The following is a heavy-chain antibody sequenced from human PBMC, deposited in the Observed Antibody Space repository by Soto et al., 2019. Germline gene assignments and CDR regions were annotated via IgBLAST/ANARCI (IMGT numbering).Heavy chain of an antibody. CDR2: ITYEGSIK. CDR1: GCTFSSYG. Sequence: GRSLRLSCAASGCTFSSYGMHWVRQAPGKGLEWVAVITYEGSIKYYADSVKGRFTISRDDAKNSLFLQMSSLRADDTAVYYCARSQRNGAMDVWGQGTTVTVSS. J-gene: IGHJ6*02. CDR3: ARSQRNGAMDV. D-gene: IGHD2-8*01. V-gene: IGHV3-30*03.